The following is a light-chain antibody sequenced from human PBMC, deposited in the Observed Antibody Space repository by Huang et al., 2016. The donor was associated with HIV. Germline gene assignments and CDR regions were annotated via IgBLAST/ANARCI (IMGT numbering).Light chain of an antibody. Sequence: LVLTQSPGTLSSSPGGAAVISCRASQSLDKGFLAWYRQKPGQAPELLIFDASMRPADIPDRFVGRGSGTDFSLTINGLEPEDFAFYFCHHYGATQWAFGRGTRVEMK. J-gene: IGKJ1*01. CDR2: DAS. CDR3: HHYGATQWA. V-gene: IGKV3-20*01. CDR1: QSLDKGF.